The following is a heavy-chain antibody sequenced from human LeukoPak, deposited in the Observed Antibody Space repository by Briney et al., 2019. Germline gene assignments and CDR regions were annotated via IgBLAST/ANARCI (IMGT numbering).Heavy chain of an antibody. CDR1: GYSISSGYY. CDR2: IYHSGST. V-gene: IGHV4-38-2*02. Sequence: SETLSLTCTVSGYSISSGYYWGWIRQPPGRGLEWIGSIYHSGSTYYNPSLKSRVTISVDKSKNQFSLKLSSVTAADTAVYYCARVFAGYSYGYYYYYYMDVWGKGTTVTISS. J-gene: IGHJ6*03. CDR3: ARVFAGYSYGYYYYYYMDV. D-gene: IGHD5-18*01.